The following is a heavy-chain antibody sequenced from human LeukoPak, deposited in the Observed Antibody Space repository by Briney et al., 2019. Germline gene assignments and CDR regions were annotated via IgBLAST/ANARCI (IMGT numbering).Heavy chain of an antibody. V-gene: IGHV3-7*03. D-gene: IGHD3-22*01. Sequence: GGSLRLPCAASGFTFSSYWMSWVRQAPGKGLEWVANIKQDGSEKYYVDSVKGRFTISRDNAKNSLYLQMNSLRAEDTAVYYCARVGRDSSGYYYKFDYWGQGTLVTVSS. CDR1: GFTFSSYW. J-gene: IGHJ4*02. CDR2: IKQDGSEK. CDR3: ARVGRDSSGYYYKFDY.